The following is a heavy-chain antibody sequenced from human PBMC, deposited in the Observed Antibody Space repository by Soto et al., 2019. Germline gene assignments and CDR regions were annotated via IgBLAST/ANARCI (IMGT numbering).Heavy chain of an antibody. CDR2: ISWNSGSI. J-gene: IGHJ4*02. V-gene: IGHV3-9*01. CDR3: AKDNTGYSSGWYVGDFDY. D-gene: IGHD6-19*01. CDR1: GFTFDDYA. Sequence: GGSLRLSCAASGFTFDDYAMHWVRQAPGKGLEWVSGISWNSGSIGYADSVKGRFTISRDNAKNSLYLQMNSLRAEDTALYYCAKDNTGYSSGWYVGDFDYWGQGTLVTVSS.